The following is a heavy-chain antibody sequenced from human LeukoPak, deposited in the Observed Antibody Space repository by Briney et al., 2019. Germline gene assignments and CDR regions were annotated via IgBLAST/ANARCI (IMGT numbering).Heavy chain of an antibody. Sequence: ASVKVSCKVSGYTLTELSMHWVRQAPGKRLEWMGGFDPEDGETIYAQKFQGRVTMTEDTSTDTVYMELSSLRSEDTAVYYCATRYYDSSGYYPYYYGMDVWGQGTTVTVSS. V-gene: IGHV1-24*01. D-gene: IGHD3-22*01. J-gene: IGHJ6*02. CDR3: ATRYYDSSGYYPYYYGMDV. CDR2: FDPEDGET. CDR1: GYTLTELS.